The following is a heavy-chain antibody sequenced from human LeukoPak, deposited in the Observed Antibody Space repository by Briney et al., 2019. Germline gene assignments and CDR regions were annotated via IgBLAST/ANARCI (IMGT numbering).Heavy chain of an antibody. Sequence: ASVKVSCKASGYTFTSYDINWVRQATGQGLEWMGWMNPNSGNTGYAQKFQGRVTMTRNTSISTAYLELSSLRSEDAAVYYCARGLGGYQPLNWFDPWGQGTLVTVSS. CDR2: MNPNSGNT. CDR1: GYTFTSYD. CDR3: ARGLGGYQPLNWFDP. V-gene: IGHV1-8*01. D-gene: IGHD5-12*01. J-gene: IGHJ5*02.